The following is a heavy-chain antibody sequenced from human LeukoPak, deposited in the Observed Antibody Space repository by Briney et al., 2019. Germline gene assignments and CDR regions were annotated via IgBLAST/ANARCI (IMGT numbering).Heavy chain of an antibody. CDR1: GFTFSSYW. J-gene: IGHJ4*02. Sequence: GGSLRLSCAASGFTFSSYWMTWVRQAPGKGLEWVSYISSSGSTKYYADSVKGRFTISRDNARNSLYLQMNSLRAEDTAVYFWARGGLSIMGYWGQGTLVTVSS. V-gene: IGHV3-48*01. D-gene: IGHD3-16*01. CDR2: ISSSGSTK. CDR3: ARGGLSIMGY.